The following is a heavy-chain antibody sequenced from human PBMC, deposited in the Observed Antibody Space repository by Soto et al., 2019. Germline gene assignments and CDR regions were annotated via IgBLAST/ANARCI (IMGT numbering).Heavy chain of an antibody. CDR2: MNPDSGNT. CDR1: GYTFTNYD. J-gene: IGHJ6*02. V-gene: IGHV1-8*01. CDR3: ARGPSDYGDYDYYFNGMYV. Sequence: GASVKVSCKASGYTFTNYDINWVRQSPGQGLEWMGWMNPDSGNTGYAQKFRGRVTMTRDTPMSTAYMDLSGLRSEDTAVYYCARGPSDYGDYDYYFNGMYVWGQGTTVTVSS. D-gene: IGHD4-17*01.